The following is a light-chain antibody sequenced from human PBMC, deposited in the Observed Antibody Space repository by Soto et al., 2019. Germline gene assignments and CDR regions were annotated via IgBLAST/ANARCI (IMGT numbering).Light chain of an antibody. CDR3: MQSILCPPYT. CDR2: KVS. J-gene: IGKJ2*01. Sequence: DVVLTQSPLSLPVTLGQPASISCRSSQSLQYSDGNTYLNWFQQRPGQSPRRLIYKVSNRDSGVPDRFSGSGSGTDFTLRISRVEAEDVGVYYCMQSILCPPYTFGQGTKLEIK. CDR1: QSLQYSDGNTY. V-gene: IGKV2-30*01.